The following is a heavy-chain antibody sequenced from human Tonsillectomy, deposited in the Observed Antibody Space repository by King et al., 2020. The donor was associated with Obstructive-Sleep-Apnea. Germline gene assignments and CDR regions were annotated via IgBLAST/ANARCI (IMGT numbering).Heavy chain of an antibody. J-gene: IGHJ5*02. CDR1: GGSISSGGYS. CDR2: IYHSGST. V-gene: IGHV4-30-2*01. Sequence: QLQLQESGSGLVKPSQTLSLTCAVSGGSISSGGYSWSWIRQPPGKGLEWIGYIYHSGSTYYNPSLKSRVTISRHRSKNHFSLQLSSVIVADTAVYYCARGSWEQQLDSRNWFDPWGQGTLVTVSS. CDR3: ARGSWEQQLDSRNWFDP. D-gene: IGHD6-13*01.